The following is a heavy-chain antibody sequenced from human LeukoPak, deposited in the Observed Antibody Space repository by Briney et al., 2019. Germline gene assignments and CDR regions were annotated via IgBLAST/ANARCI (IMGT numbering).Heavy chain of an antibody. D-gene: IGHD2-2*01. J-gene: IGHJ3*02. CDR3: ARERGGYCSSTTYSHAFDI. CDR2: ISSSGSAV. Sequence: PGGSLRLSCAASGFTFSSYGMNWVRQAPGKGLEWVSYISSSGSAVYYTDSVKGRFTISRDNAKNSLYLQMNSLRAEDTAVYYCARERGGYCSSTTYSHAFDIWGQGTMVTVSS. V-gene: IGHV3-48*01. CDR1: GFTFSSYG.